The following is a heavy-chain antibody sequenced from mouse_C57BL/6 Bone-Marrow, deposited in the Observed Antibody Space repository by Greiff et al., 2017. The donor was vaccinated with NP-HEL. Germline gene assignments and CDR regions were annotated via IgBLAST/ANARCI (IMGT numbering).Heavy chain of an antibody. CDR2: ISDGGSYT. Sequence: EVKLEESGGGLVKPGGSLKLSCAASGFTFSSYAMSWVRQTPEKRLEWVATISDGGSYTYYPDNVKGRFTISRDNAKNNLYLQMSHLKSEDTAMYYCARDGVFDYWGQGTTLTVSS. J-gene: IGHJ2*01. CDR3: ARDGVFDY. V-gene: IGHV5-4*01. CDR1: GFTFSSYA.